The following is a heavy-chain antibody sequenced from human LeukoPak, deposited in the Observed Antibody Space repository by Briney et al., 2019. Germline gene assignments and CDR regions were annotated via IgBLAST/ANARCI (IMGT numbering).Heavy chain of an antibody. CDR3: ARVGSSSPIDY. CDR1: GYSFTNYW. D-gene: IGHD2-2*01. V-gene: IGHV5-51*01. Sequence: GESLKISCKGSGYSFTNYWIGWVRQMPGKGLEWMGIMYPGDSDTRYSPSFEGQVTISADKSISTAYLQWSSLKASDTAMYFCARVGSSSPIDYWGQGTLVTVSS. CDR2: MYPGDSDT. J-gene: IGHJ4*02.